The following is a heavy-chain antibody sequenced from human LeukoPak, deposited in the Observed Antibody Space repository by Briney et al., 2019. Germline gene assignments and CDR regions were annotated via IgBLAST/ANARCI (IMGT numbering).Heavy chain of an antibody. CDR2: INTNSGGT. D-gene: IGHD2-15*01. J-gene: IGHJ4*02. V-gene: IGHV1-2*02. CDR1: GYSFTGYY. Sequence: ASVKVSCKASGYSFTGYYMHWLRQAPGQGLEWMGWINTNSGGTNYAQKFQGRVTMTSDNSISTAYMELSSLRSEDTAVYYCARAGGYCGRISCPYYFDYWGQGSLVAVSS. CDR3: ARAGGYCGRISCPYYFDY.